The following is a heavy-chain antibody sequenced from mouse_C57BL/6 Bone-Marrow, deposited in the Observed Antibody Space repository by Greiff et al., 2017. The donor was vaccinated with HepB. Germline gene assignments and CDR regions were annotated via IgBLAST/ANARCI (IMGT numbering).Heavy chain of an antibody. V-gene: IGHV14-4*01. CDR3: TTGYGSSYWYFDV. CDR2: IDPENGDT. D-gene: IGHD1-1*01. J-gene: IGHJ1*03. Sequence: EVQLVESGAELVRPGASVKLSCTASGFNTKDDYMHWVKQRPEQGLEWIGWIDPENGDTEYASKFQGKATITADTSSNTAYLQLSSLTSEDTAVYYCTTGYGSSYWYFDVWGTGTTVTVSS. CDR1: GFNTKDDY.